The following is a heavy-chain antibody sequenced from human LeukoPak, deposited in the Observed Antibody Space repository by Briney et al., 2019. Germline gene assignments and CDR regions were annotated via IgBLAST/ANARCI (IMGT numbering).Heavy chain of an antibody. D-gene: IGHD5-18*01. V-gene: IGHV1-69*13. J-gene: IGHJ4*02. CDR1: GGTFSSYA. CDR2: IIPIFGTA. Sequence: ASVKVSCKASGGTFSSYAISRVRQAPGQGLEWMGGIIPIFGTANYAQKFQGRVTITADESTSTAYMELSSLRSEDTAVYYCARGRDTAMENYFDYWGQGTLVTVSS. CDR3: ARGRDTAMENYFDY.